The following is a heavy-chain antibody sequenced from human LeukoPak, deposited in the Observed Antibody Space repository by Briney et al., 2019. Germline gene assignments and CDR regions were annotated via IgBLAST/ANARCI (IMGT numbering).Heavy chain of an antibody. D-gene: IGHD2-2*01. CDR1: EFTVSSNY. CDR2: IYSGGST. J-gene: IGHJ4*02. V-gene: IGHV3-53*01. CDR3: AASSSSKQPPFDY. Sequence: PGGSLRLSCAASEFTVSSNYMSWVRQAPGKGLEWVSVIYSGGSTYYADSVKGRFTISRDNSKNTLYLQMNSLRAEDTAVYYCAASSSSKQPPFDYWGQGTLVTVSS.